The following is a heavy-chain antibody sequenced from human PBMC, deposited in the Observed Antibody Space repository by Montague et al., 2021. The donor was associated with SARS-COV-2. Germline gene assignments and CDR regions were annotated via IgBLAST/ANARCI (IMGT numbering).Heavy chain of an antibody. J-gene: IGHJ4*02. Sequence: SDTLSLTCTVPGGSFIGYYWGWIRQPPGKGLEWIGEINHNGNTQYNPSLKSRLTMSLDTSRTHISLQVTSVTAADTAVYFCARRLYSFGSGTYRDWGQGTLVTVSS. CDR2: INHNGNT. CDR3: ARRLYSFGSGTYRD. V-gene: IGHV4-34*01. D-gene: IGHD3-10*01. CDR1: GGSFIGYY.